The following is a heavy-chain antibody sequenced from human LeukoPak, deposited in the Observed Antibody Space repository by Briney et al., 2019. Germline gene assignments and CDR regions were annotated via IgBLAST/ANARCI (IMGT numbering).Heavy chain of an antibody. CDR2: IYWDDDK. CDR1: GFSLSTFGVG. V-gene: IGHV2-5*02. J-gene: IGHJ4*02. D-gene: IGHD2-21*01. CDR3: AHSIQEASFDY. Sequence: SGPTLVKPTQTLTLTCSFSGFSLSTFGVGVDWVRQPPGKALEWLALIYWDDDKRYSPSLKSRLTITKDTSKNQVVLTEPNMNPDDASTYYYAHSIQEASFDYWGQGTLVTVSS.